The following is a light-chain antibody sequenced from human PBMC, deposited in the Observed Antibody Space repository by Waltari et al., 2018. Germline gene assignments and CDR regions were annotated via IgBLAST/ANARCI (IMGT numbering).Light chain of an antibody. CDR2: GAS. V-gene: IGKV3-20*01. Sequence: EIVLTQSPGTLSLSPGERATLSCRASQSVSRTLAWYQQKPGQAHRLLIFGASTRATGIPDRFSGSGSGTDFSLTISRLEPEDFAVYYCQHYVRLPATFGQGTKVEIK. J-gene: IGKJ1*01. CDR3: QHYVRLPAT. CDR1: QSVSRT.